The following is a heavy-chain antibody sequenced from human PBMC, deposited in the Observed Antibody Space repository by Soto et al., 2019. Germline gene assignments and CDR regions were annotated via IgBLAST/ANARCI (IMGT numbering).Heavy chain of an antibody. Sequence: PSETLSLTCTVSGGSISSGDYYWSWIRQPPGKGLEWIGYISYSGSSYYNPSLKSRVTISVDTSKNQFSLRLSSVTAADTAVYYCASSKTYYYASGINWGQGTLVTVSS. CDR3: ASSKTYYYASGIN. CDR1: GGSISSGDYY. CDR2: ISYSGSS. D-gene: IGHD3-10*01. V-gene: IGHV4-30-4*01. J-gene: IGHJ4*02.